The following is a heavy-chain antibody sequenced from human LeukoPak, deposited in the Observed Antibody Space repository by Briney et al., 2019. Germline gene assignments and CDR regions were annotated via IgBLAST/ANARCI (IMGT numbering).Heavy chain of an antibody. CDR1: GGSISSYY. D-gene: IGHD7-27*01. CDR2: IYTSGST. V-gene: IGHV4-4*07. CDR3: ARDGDRGGWFDP. Sequence: SETLSLTCTVSGGSISSYYWSWIRQPAGKGLEWIGRIYTSGSTNYNPSLKSRVTMSVDTSKDQFSLKLSSVTAADTAVYYCARDGDRGGWFDPWGQGTLVTVSS. J-gene: IGHJ5*02.